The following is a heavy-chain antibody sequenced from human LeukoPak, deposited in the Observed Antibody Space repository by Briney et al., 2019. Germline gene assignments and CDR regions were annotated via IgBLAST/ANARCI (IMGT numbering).Heavy chain of an antibody. J-gene: IGHJ5*02. CDR1: GFSFSVYE. CDR2: ISYSGTTT. Sequence: PGGSLRLSCAASGFSFSVYEMHWVRQAPGKGLEWISDISYSGTTTYYADSVKGRFTISRDNSKNTLYLQMGSLRAEDMAVYYCARGTIRGVAYNWFDPWGQGTLVTVSS. V-gene: IGHV3-48*03. CDR3: ARGTIRGVAYNWFDP. D-gene: IGHD3-10*01.